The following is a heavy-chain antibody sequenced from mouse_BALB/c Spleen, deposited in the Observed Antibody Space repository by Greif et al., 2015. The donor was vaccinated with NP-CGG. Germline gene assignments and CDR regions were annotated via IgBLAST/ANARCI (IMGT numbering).Heavy chain of an antibody. Sequence: QVQLKDSGPELVKPGALVKISCKASGYTFTSYDINWVKQRPGQGLEWIGWIYPGDGSTKYNEKFKGKATLTADKSSSTAYMQLSSLTSENSAVYFCARGGSSFDYWGQGTTLTVSS. CDR3: ARGGSSFDY. CDR1: GYTFTSYD. J-gene: IGHJ2*01. V-gene: IGHV1S56*01. CDR2: IYPGDGST. D-gene: IGHD1-1*01.